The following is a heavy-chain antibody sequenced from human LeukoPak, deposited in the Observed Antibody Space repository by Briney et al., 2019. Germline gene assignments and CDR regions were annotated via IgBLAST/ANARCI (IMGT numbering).Heavy chain of an antibody. CDR3: SRDRSAYSGYDLLDY. V-gene: IGHV3-48*03. CDR2: ISSSGSTI. Sequence: GGSLRLPGAASGLTFSSYEMNWVRQAPGKGLEWVSYISSSGSTISYADSVKGRFTISRDNANTSLYLQMNSLRAEDTAVYYCSRDRSAYSGYDLLDYWGQGTLVTVSS. CDR1: GLTFSSYE. D-gene: IGHD5-12*01. J-gene: IGHJ4*02.